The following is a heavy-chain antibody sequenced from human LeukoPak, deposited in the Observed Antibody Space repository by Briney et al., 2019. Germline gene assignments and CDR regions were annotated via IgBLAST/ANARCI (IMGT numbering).Heavy chain of an antibody. V-gene: IGHV3-66*01. CDR1: GFTVSSNY. J-gene: IGHJ4*02. Sequence: GGSLRLSCAASGFTVSSNYMTWVRQAPGKGLEWVSVIYSGGSTYYADSVKGRFTISRDNSKNTLYLQTNSLRAEDTAVYYCATDGDRYYYDTSGPYWGQGTLVTVSS. CDR3: ATDGDRYYYDTSGPY. D-gene: IGHD3-22*01. CDR2: IYSGGST.